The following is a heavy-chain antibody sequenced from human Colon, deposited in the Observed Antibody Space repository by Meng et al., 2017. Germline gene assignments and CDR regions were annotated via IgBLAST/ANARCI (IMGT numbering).Heavy chain of an antibody. V-gene: IGHV1-3*01. CDR1: GYTFTSYY. D-gene: IGHD5-18*01. J-gene: IGHJ4*02. Sequence: QVQLVQSGAEVKKPGASVNISCKASGYTFTSYYIHRVRQAPGQRPEWMGLINAGNGDTKYSQTFQARITITSDTSASTAYMELTSLRFEDTAVYYCVSLDSYGDFWGQGTLVTVSS. CDR3: VSLDSYGDF. CDR2: INAGNGDT.